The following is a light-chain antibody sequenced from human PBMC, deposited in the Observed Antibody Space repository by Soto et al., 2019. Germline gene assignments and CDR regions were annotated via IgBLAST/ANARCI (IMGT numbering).Light chain of an antibody. J-gene: IGKJ2*01. V-gene: IGKV3-15*01. Sequence: IVMTQSPATLSVSPGERATLSCRASQSVSSNLAWYQQKPGQAPRLLIYGASTRATGIPARFSGSGSGTEFTLTISSLQSEDFGVYYCQQYNNWPPYTFGQGTKLESK. CDR2: GAS. CDR1: QSVSSN. CDR3: QQYNNWPPYT.